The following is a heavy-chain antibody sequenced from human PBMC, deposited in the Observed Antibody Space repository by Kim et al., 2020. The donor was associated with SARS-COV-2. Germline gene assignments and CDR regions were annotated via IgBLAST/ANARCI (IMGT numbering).Heavy chain of an antibody. CDR1: GFTFDDYD. CDR2: ISGDGRKT. CDR3: AKWEGDRTGYYYHGLDV. D-gene: IGHD3-9*01. Sequence: GGSLRLSCAASGFTFDDYDMHWVRQAPGKGLEWVSLISGDGRKTYYAGSVRGRFTISRDNTKNSLYLQMDSLRNEDSALYYCAKWEGDRTGYYYHGLDVWGQGTTVTVPS. J-gene: IGHJ6*02. V-gene: IGHV3-43*02.